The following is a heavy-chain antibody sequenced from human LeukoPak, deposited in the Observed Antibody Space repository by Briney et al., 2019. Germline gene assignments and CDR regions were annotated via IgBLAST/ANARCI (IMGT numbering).Heavy chain of an antibody. D-gene: IGHD1-1*01. CDR1: GFSFSAYW. J-gene: IGHJ4*02. V-gene: IGHV3-7*05. CDR3: ARDWNGSGTAFDH. Sequence: GGSLRLSCAASGFSFSAYWMSWVRQAPGKGLEGVANIKVDGTEKYYVDSVKGRFTISRDNAKNSLSLQMSGLRAEDTAVYYCARDWNGSGTAFDHWGQGTLVTVSS. CDR2: IKVDGTEK.